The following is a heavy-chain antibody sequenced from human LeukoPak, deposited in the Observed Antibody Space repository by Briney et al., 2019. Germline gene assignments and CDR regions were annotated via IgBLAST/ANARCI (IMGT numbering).Heavy chain of an antibody. CDR1: GCTFTGYY. CDR3: ARDRNPYYFDY. V-gene: IGHV1-2*02. J-gene: IGHJ4*02. D-gene: IGHD1-14*01. CDR2: ISAYNGNT. Sequence: ASVKVSCKASGCTFTGYYMHWVRQAPGQGLEWMGWISAYNGNTNYAQKLQGRVTMTRDTSISTAYMELSRLRSDDTAVYYCARDRNPYYFDYWGQGTLVTVSS.